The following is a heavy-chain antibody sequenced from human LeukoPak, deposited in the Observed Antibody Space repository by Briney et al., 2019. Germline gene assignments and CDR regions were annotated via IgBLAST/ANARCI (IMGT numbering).Heavy chain of an antibody. CDR3: ARDLRAGDIVVVPAVLY. V-gene: IGHV3-21*01. D-gene: IGHD2-2*01. Sequence: AGGSLRLSCAASGFTFSSYSMNWVRQAPGKGLEWVSSISSSSSYIYYADSVKGRFTISRDNAKNSLYLQMNSLRAEDTAVYYCARDLRAGDIVVVPAVLYWGQGTLVTVSS. CDR2: ISSSSSYI. CDR1: GFTFSSYS. J-gene: IGHJ4*02.